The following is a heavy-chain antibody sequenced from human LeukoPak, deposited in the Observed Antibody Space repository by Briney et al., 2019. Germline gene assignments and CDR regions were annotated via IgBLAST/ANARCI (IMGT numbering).Heavy chain of an antibody. J-gene: IGHJ5*02. CDR2: IIPIFGTA. D-gene: IGHD2-2*01. CDR3: AREASIVVVPAVSGWFDP. Sequence: ASVKVSCKASGGTFSSYAISWVRQAPGQGLEWMGGIIPIFGTANYAQKFQGRVTITADESTSTAYMELSSLRSEDTAVYYCAREASIVVVPAVSGWFDPWGQGTLVTVSS. CDR1: GGTFSSYA. V-gene: IGHV1-69*13.